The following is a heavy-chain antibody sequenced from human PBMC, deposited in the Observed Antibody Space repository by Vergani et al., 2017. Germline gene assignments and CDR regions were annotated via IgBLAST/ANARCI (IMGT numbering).Heavy chain of an antibody. CDR1: DSSIMTNPY. CDR3: ARRRGTGGSFPSSYFYGMDV. J-gene: IGHJ6*02. CDR2: IHHSGDT. D-gene: IGHD3-10*01. Sequence: QVQLQESGPGLVKPSETLTLTCDVSDSSIMTNPYWGWFRQSPGKGLEWIGCIHHSGDTHYNSSLKSRVSISIVSSSKFSLSLTSVTAADTAIYYFARRRGTGGSFPSSYFYGMDVWGHGTTVTVSS. V-gene: IGHV4-38-2*01.